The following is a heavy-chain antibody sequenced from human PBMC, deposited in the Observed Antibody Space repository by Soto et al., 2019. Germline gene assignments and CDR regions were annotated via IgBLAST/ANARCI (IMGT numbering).Heavy chain of an antibody. CDR3: ARGSPYYGEYVNWFDP. Sequence: ASVKVSCKTSGYTFTNYDINWVRQATGQGLEWMGWMNPNSGHTAYAQKFQGRVTMTRNTSISTAYMELSSLGSEDTALYYCARGSPYYGEYVNWFDPWGQGTLVTVSS. J-gene: IGHJ5*02. CDR1: GYTFTNYD. CDR2: MNPNSGHT. V-gene: IGHV1-8*01. D-gene: IGHD4-17*01.